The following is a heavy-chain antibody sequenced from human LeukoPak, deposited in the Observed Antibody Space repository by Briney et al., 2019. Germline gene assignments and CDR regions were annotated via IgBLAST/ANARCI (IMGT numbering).Heavy chain of an antibody. CDR3: ATNIVGAHYYFDY. Sequence: ASVKVSCKASGYTFTSYGISWVRQAPGQGLEWMGWINPNSGGTNYAQKFQGWVTMTRDTSISTAYMELSRLRSDDTAVYYCATNIVGAHYYFDYWGQGTLVTVSS. J-gene: IGHJ4*02. D-gene: IGHD1-26*01. V-gene: IGHV1-2*04. CDR2: INPNSGGT. CDR1: GYTFTSYG.